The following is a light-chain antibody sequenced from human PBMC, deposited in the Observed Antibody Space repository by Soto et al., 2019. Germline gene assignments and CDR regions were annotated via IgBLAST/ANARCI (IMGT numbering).Light chain of an antibody. V-gene: IGLV2-14*01. J-gene: IGLJ1*01. Sequence: QSALTQPASVSGSPGQSITISCTGSGSDIGAYNYVSWYQQHPGRAPKLLTHGVTRRPSGVSSRFSASKSAYTASLTISGLQAEDEANYFCSSFTTSYFYVFGPGTKVTVL. CDR2: GVT. CDR3: SSFTTSYFYV. CDR1: GSDIGAYNY.